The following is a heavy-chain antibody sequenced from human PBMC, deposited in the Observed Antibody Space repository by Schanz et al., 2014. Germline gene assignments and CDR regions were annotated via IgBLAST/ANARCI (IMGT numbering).Heavy chain of an antibody. J-gene: IGHJ5*01. D-gene: IGHD5-12*01. Sequence: EVQLLESGGGLVQPGGSLRLSCAASGFSFSDYCMHWVRQAPGKGLEWVSALTGSGSTTFYADSVKGRFTISRDNAKNSLYLQMNSLRAEDTAVYYCAREAAAPGYLDSWGLGTLVTVSS. CDR3: AREAAAPGYLDS. CDR2: LTGSGSTT. CDR1: GFSFSDYC. V-gene: IGHV3-48*04.